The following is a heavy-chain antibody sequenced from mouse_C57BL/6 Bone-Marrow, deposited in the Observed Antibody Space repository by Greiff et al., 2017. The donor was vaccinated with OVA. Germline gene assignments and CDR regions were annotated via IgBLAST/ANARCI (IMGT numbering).Heavy chain of an antibody. D-gene: IGHD2-3*01. J-gene: IGHJ2*01. Sequence: EVQRVESGGDLVKPGGSLKLSCAASGFTFSSYGMSWVRQTPDKRLEWVATISSGGSYTYYPDSVKGRFTISRDNAKNTLYLQMSSLKSEDTAMYYCARHGIYDGSFDYWCQGTTLTVSS. V-gene: IGHV5-6*01. CDR1: GFTFSSYG. CDR3: ARHGIYDGSFDY. CDR2: ISSGGSYT.